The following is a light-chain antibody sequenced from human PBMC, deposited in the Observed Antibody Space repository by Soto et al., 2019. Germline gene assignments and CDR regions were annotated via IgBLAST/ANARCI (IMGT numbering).Light chain of an antibody. CDR2: KAS. V-gene: IGKV1-5*03. J-gene: IGKJ1*01. CDR1: QSINNW. Sequence: DIPMTQSPSTLSASVGDRVTITCRASQSINNWLAWYQQKPGKAPKLFIFKASTLESGVPSRFSGSGSVTEFTLSISSLQPDDFATYFCQQYESFPRTFGQGTKVEIK. CDR3: QQYESFPRT.